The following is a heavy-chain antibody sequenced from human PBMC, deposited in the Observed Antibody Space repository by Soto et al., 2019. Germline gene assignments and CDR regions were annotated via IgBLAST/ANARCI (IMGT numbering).Heavy chain of an antibody. Sequence: EVQLVESGGGLVKPGGSLRLSCAASGFTFSSYSMNWVRQAPGKGLEWVSSISSSSSYIYYADSVKGRFTISRDNAKNSLYLQMNILRAEDTAVYYCAPKGHYYYYYMDVWGKGTTVTVSS. V-gene: IGHV3-21*01. J-gene: IGHJ6*03. CDR1: GFTFSSYS. CDR3: APKGHYYYYYMDV. CDR2: ISSSSSYI.